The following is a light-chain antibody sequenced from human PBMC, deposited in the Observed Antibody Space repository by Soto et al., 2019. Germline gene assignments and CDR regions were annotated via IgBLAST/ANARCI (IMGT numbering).Light chain of an antibody. V-gene: IGKV1-39*01. CDR2: AAS. CDR1: QSISSY. J-gene: IGKJ4*01. CDR3: QQSYSTPTTT. Sequence: DIQMTQSPSSLSASVGDRVTITCRASQSISSYLNWYQQKPGKAPKLLIYAASSLQSGVPSRFGGGGSGTDFTLTISSLQPEDFATYYCQQSYSTPTTTFGGGTKVDIK.